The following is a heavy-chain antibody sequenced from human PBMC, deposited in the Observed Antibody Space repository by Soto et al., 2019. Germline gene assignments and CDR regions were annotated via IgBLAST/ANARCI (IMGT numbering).Heavy chain of an antibody. CDR1: GFTVSSNY. CDR3: ATREDPIREDALDL. CDR2: MYSRGNT. V-gene: IGHV3-53*01. J-gene: IGHJ3*01. Sequence: EVQLVESGGGLIQPGGSLRLSCAASGFTVSSNYMTWVRQAPGKGLEWVSVMYSRGNTYYTDSVKGRFTISRDNSKNTVHLQMHSLRAEDTAVYYCATREDPIREDALDLWGQGTKVTVSS.